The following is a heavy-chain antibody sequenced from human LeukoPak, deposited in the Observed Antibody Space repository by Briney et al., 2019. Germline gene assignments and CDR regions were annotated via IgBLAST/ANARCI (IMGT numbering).Heavy chain of an antibody. Sequence: QPGGSLRLSCAASGFTFSSYEMNWVRQAPGKGLEWVSYISSSGSTIYYADSVKGRFTISRDNAKNSLYLQMNSLRAEDTAVYYCASTGYSSGWSDYWGQGTLVTVSS. CDR1: GFTFSSYE. J-gene: IGHJ4*02. CDR3: ASTGYSSGWSDY. CDR2: ISSSGSTI. D-gene: IGHD6-19*01. V-gene: IGHV3-48*03.